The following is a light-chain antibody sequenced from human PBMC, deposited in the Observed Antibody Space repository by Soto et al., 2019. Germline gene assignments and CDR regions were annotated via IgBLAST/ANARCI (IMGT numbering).Light chain of an antibody. Sequence: QSVLTQPPSASGTPGQRVTISCSGSSSNIGSNYVYWYQQLPGTAPKLLIYRNNQRPSGVPDRFSGSKSGTSASLAISGLRSEDEADYYCAAWDDSLRKWVFGGGTKLTVL. V-gene: IGLV1-47*01. CDR1: SSNIGSNY. CDR2: RNN. CDR3: AAWDDSLRKWV. J-gene: IGLJ3*02.